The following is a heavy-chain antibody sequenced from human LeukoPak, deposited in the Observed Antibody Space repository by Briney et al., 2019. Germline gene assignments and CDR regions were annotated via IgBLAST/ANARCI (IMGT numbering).Heavy chain of an antibody. CDR1: GGSISSGSYY. CDR2: IYTSGST. Sequence: SETLSLTCTVSGGSISSGSYYWSWIRQPAGKGLEWIGRIYTSGSTNYNPSLKSRVTTSVDTSKNQFSLKLSSVTAADTAVYYCARGAPQLLWFGEPYFDYWGQGTLVTVSS. D-gene: IGHD3-10*01. J-gene: IGHJ4*02. V-gene: IGHV4-61*02. CDR3: ARGAPQLLWFGEPYFDY.